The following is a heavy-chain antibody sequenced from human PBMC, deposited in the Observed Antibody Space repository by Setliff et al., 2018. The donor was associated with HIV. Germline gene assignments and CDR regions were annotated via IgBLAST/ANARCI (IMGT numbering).Heavy chain of an antibody. CDR2: ISGSGGST. V-gene: IGHV3-23*01. CDR1: GFTFSSYA. CDR3: ARAPNWGSPHYFDF. J-gene: IGHJ4*02. D-gene: IGHD7-27*01. Sequence: GGSLRLSCAASGFTFSSYAMSWVRQAPGKGLEWVSAISGSGGSTYYADSVKGRFTISRDNTKNTVCLQMDSLRAEDTAVYYCARAPNWGSPHYFDFWGQGTLVTVSS.